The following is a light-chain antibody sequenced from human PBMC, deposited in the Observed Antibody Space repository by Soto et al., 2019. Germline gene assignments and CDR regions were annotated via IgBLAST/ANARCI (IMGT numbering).Light chain of an antibody. CDR3: CSYRSGNTYV. J-gene: IGLJ1*01. Sequence: SVLTQPPSVSGSPGQSVTISCTGTSSDVGSYNRVSWYQQAPGTVPKVMIYEVTNRPSGVPDRFSGSKSGNTASLTISGLQAEDEADYYCCSYRSGNTYVFVTGTKVTVL. CDR1: SSDVGSYNR. V-gene: IGLV2-18*02. CDR2: EVT.